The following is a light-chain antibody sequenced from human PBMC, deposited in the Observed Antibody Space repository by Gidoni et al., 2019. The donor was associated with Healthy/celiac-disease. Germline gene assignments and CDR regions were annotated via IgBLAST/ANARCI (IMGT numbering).Light chain of an antibody. J-gene: IGKJ1*01. CDR1: QGISSA. CDR3: QQFNNYPHRT. Sequence: AIQLTQSPSSLSASVGDRVTITCRASQGISSALAWYQQKPGKAPKLLIYDASSLESGVPSRFGGSGSGTDFTLTISSLQPEEFATYYCQQFNNYPHRTFGQGTKVEIK. V-gene: IGKV1D-13*01. CDR2: DAS.